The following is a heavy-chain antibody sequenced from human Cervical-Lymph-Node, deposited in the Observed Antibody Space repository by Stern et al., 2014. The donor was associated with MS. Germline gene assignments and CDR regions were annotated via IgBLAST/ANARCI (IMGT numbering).Heavy chain of an antibody. CDR1: GFALSTSGMC. D-gene: IGHD3-16*01. Sequence: QITLKESGPALVKPTQTLTLTCTFSGFALSTSGMCASWIRQPPGKALEWLARIDWDDDRYYSPSLKTRLTISKDTSKNQVVLTMTDMDPVDTATYYCARIKFGDYDYGMDVWGQGTTVTVSS. CDR3: ARIKFGDYDYGMDV. V-gene: IGHV2-70*15. CDR2: IDWDDDR. J-gene: IGHJ6*02.